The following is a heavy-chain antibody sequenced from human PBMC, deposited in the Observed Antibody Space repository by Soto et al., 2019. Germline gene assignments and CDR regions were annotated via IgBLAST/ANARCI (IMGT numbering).Heavy chain of an antibody. D-gene: IGHD2-21*01. CDR2: IHSTGNT. J-gene: IGHJ4*02. V-gene: IGHV4-39*01. CDR1: GGSISGTSYS. CDR3: ARALVFYDY. Sequence: SETLSLTCTVSGGSISGTSYSWGWIRQPPGKGLEWIGSIHSTGNTYYNPSLMSRVTISVDTSKNQFSLILSSVTAADTAVYYCARALVFYDYWGQGALVTVSS.